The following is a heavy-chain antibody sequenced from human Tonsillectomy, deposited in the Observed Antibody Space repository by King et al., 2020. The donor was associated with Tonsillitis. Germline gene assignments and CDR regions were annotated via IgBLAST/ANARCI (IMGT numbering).Heavy chain of an antibody. V-gene: IGHV4-34*01. CDR3: AREGANWFDP. D-gene: IGHD1-26*01. CDR1: GGSFSAYY. J-gene: IGHJ5*02. Sequence: VQLQQWGAGLLKPSETLSLSCTVYGGSFSAYYWSWIRRPPGKGLEWIGEINDSVSTNYNPSLKSRVTVSIDTSKNQLSLRLSSVTAADTAVYYCAREGANWFDPWGQGTLVTVSS. CDR2: INDSVST.